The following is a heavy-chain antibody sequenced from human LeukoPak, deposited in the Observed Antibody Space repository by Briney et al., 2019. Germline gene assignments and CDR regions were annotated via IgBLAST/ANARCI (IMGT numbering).Heavy chain of an antibody. CDR1: GFTLSSNY. Sequence: GGSLRLSCAASGFTLSSNYMSWVRQAPGKGLEWVSVIYSGGNTYYADSVRGRFTISRDNSKNTLYLQMNSLRAEDTAVYYCARNWANSFYTSPDYWGQGTLVTVSS. V-gene: IGHV3-53*01. CDR3: ARNWANSFYTSPDY. CDR2: IYSGGNT. J-gene: IGHJ4*02. D-gene: IGHD3-16*02.